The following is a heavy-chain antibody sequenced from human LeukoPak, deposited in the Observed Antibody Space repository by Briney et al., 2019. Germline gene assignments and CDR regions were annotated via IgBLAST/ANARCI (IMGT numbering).Heavy chain of an antibody. Sequence: PGGSLRLSCVASGFTFSNSWMTWVRQAPGKGPEWVASIKQDGSEKNYADSVKGRFTISRDNAKNSLFLQMSSLRAEDTAVYYCAREVYGDNYFDYWGQGTLVTVSS. CDR2: IKQDGSEK. J-gene: IGHJ4*02. CDR3: AREVYGDNYFDY. V-gene: IGHV3-7*05. D-gene: IGHD4-17*01. CDR1: GFTFSNSW.